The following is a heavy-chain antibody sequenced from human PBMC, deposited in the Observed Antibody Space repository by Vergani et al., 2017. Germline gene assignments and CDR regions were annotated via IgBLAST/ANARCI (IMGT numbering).Heavy chain of an antibody. V-gene: IGHV3-23*01. J-gene: IGHJ4*02. CDR3: ARDNGVEWLLNYFDY. D-gene: IGHD3-3*01. CDR2: ISGSGGST. Sequence: EVQLLESGGGLVQPGGSLRLSCAASGFTFSSYAMSWVRQAPGKGLEWVSAISGSGGSTYYADSVKGRFTISRDNSKNTLYLQMNSLRAEDTAVYYCARDNGVEWLLNYFDYWGQGTLVTVSS. CDR1: GFTFSSYA.